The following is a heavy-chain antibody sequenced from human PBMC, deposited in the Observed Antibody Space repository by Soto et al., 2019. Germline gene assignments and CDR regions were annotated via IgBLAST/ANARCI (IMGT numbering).Heavy chain of an antibody. V-gene: IGHV3-11*01. Sequence: QVQLVESGGGLVKPGGSLRLSCAASGFTFSDYYMNWIRQAPGKGLEWVSYITNSGRTTYYADSVKGRFTISRNNAKNTLDQRMNSPRVADTAVYHCARDLGLVLEYSSSLLSFNGMDVWGQGTTVTVSS. CDR1: GFTFSDYY. CDR2: ITNSGRTT. J-gene: IGHJ6*02. D-gene: IGHD6-6*01. CDR3: ARDLGLVLEYSSSLLSFNGMDV.